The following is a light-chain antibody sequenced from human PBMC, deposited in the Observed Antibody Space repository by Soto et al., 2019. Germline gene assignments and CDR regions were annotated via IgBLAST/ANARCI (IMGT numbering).Light chain of an antibody. J-gene: IGLJ2*01. Sequence: QSALTQPPSASGSPGQSVTISCTGTSSDIGAYIYVSWYHHHPGNAPKLIIYDVNKRPSGVPDRFSGSKSGNTASLTVSGLQTEDEGDYYCSSYGGSNNYVLFGGGTKLTVL. CDR1: SSDIGAYIY. CDR2: DVN. CDR3: SSYGGSNNYVL. V-gene: IGLV2-8*01.